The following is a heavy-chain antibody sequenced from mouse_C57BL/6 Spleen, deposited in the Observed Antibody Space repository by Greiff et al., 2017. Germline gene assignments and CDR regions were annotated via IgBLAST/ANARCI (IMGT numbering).Heavy chain of an antibody. D-gene: IGHD4-1*02. CDR1: GYAFSSSW. CDR2: IYPGSGST. J-gene: IGHJ2*01. V-gene: IGHV1-55*01. CDR3: ARDPTGTNY. Sequence: QVQLQQSGPELVKPGASVKISCKASGYAFSSSWMNWVKQRPGKGLEWIGDIYPGSGSTNYNEKFKSKATLTVDTSSSTAYMQLSSLTSEDAAVYYCARDPTGTNYWGQGTTLTVSS.